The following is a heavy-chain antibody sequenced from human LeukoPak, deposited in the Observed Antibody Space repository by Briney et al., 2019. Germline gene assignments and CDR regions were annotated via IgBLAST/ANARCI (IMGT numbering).Heavy chain of an antibody. D-gene: IGHD3-22*01. V-gene: IGHV3-74*01. CDR3: AKEVPSPYYYDSSGYYFDY. CDR1: GFTFSSYW. J-gene: IGHJ4*02. CDR2: INSDGSST. Sequence: GGSLRLSCAASGFTFSSYWMHWVRQAPGKGLVWVSRINSDGSSTSYADSVKGRFTISRDNAKNTLYLQMNSLRAEDTAVYYCAKEVPSPYYYDSSGYYFDYWGQGTLVTVSS.